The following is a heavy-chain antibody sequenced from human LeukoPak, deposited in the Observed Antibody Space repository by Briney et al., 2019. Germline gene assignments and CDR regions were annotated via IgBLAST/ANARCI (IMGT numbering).Heavy chain of an antibody. D-gene: IGHD1-7*01. J-gene: IGHJ4*02. CDR2: IYYNGNT. CDR1: DGSINSYY. Sequence: SETLSLTCSVSDGSINSYYWNWIRRPPGKGLEWIGYIYYNGNTNYSPSLKSRVTMSVDASKNLFSLKVSSVTAADTAVYYCAIAPQGNYYFDYWGQGTLVTVSP. V-gene: IGHV4-59*01. CDR3: AIAPQGNYYFDY.